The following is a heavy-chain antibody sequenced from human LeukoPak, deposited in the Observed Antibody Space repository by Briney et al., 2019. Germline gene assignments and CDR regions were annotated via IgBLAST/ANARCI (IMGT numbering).Heavy chain of an antibody. CDR2: IYTSGST. V-gene: IGHV4-61*02. Sequence: PSETLSLTCTVSGGSISSGSYYWSWIRQPAGKGLEWIGRIYTSGSTNYNPSLKSRVTISVDTSKNQFSLKLSSVTAADTAVYYCARTPTDCSSYGFCYGMDVWGQGTTVTVSS. CDR1: GGSISSGSYY. CDR3: ARTPTDCSSYGFCYGMDV. D-gene: IGHD2-2*01. J-gene: IGHJ6*02.